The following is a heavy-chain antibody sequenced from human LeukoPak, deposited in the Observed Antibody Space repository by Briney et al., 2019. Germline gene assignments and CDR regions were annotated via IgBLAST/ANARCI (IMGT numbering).Heavy chain of an antibody. J-gene: IGHJ4*02. D-gene: IGHD6-13*01. V-gene: IGHV3-48*03. CDR2: IDGSGTTI. CDR3: ARDMAITGADDY. Sequence: GGSLRLSCAASGFTFSDHPMTWVRQAPGKGLQWVSYIDGSGTTIYYAESVRGRFTISRDNAKNSLYLQMNSLRAEDTALYYCARDMAITGADDYWGQGTRVTVSS. CDR1: GFTFSDHP.